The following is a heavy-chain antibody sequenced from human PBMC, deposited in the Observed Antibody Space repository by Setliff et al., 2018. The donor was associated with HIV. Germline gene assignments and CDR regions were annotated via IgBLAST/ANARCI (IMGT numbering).Heavy chain of an antibody. CDR3: ARGYCGGGICYSPNWLDP. Sequence: SETLSLTCSVSGGSISSSAYYWGWIRQPPGKGLEWIGNIYYSGTTYYNPSLKSRVTISVDTSTSTAYMEIKSLTSDDTAVYYCARGYCGGGICYSPNWLDPWGQGTLVTVS. V-gene: IGHV4-39*07. J-gene: IGHJ5*02. D-gene: IGHD2-15*01. CDR2: IYYSGTT. CDR1: GGSISSSAYY.